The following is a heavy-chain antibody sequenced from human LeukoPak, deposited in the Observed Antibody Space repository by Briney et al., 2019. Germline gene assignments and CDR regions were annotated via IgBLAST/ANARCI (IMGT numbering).Heavy chain of an antibody. J-gene: IGHJ3*02. V-gene: IGHV1-18*01. CDR1: GYTFTSYG. Sequence: ASVKVSCKASGYTFTSYGISWVRQAPGQGLEWMGWISAYIGNTNYAQKLQGRVTMTTDTSTSTAYMELRSLRSDDTAVYYCARGYDFWSGYYTIDDAFDIWGQGTMVTVSS. CDR3: ARGYDFWSGYYTIDDAFDI. CDR2: ISAYIGNT. D-gene: IGHD3-3*01.